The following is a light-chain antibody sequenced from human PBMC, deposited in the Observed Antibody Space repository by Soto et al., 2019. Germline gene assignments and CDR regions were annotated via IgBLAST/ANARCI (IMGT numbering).Light chain of an antibody. CDR2: GAS. J-gene: IGKJ2*01. V-gene: IGKV1-39*01. CDR3: QQSYSTPYT. CDR1: QSIANY. Sequence: DIQVTQSPSFLSASVGDRVTLTCRASQSIANYLNWYQQKPGKAPHPLIYGASGLQSGVPSRFSGSGSGTDFTLTISSLQPEDFATYFCQQSYSTPYTFGQGTKLEIK.